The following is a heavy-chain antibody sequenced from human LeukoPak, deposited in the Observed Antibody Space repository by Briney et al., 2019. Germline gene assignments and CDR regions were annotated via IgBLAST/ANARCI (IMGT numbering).Heavy chain of an antibody. CDR1: GITFSSYN. CDR2: ISRSSSSR. D-gene: IGHD3-22*01. CDR3: ARQVFSLTTSYFDY. V-gene: IGHV3-48*01. J-gene: IGHJ4*02. Sequence: GGSLRLSCAASGITFSSYNFNWVRQAPGKGLEWVSYISRSSSSRYYADSVKGRFTISRDNAKNSLYLQMNSLRAEDTAVYYCARQVFSLTTSYFDYWGQGTLVTVSS.